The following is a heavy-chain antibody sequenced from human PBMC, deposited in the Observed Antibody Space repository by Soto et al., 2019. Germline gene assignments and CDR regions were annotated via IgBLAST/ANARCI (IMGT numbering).Heavy chain of an antibody. Sequence: GGSLRLSCAASGFTFSSYSMNWVRQAPGKGLEWVSYISSSSSTIYYADSVKGRFTISRDNAKNSLYLQMNSLRAEDTAVYYCAKKDSYGWKGLLLALDAFDIWGQGTMVTVSS. D-gene: IGHD2-15*01. CDR3: AKKDSYGWKGLLLALDAFDI. J-gene: IGHJ3*02. V-gene: IGHV3-48*01. CDR2: ISSSSSTI. CDR1: GFTFSSYS.